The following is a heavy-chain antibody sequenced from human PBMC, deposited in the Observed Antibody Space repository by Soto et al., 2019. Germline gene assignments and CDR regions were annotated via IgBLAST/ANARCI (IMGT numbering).Heavy chain of an antibody. V-gene: IGHV4-39*01. CDR2: IYYSGST. CDR3: ARLNRVVPAVTRGFDY. D-gene: IGHD2-2*01. J-gene: IGHJ4*02. Sequence: QLQLQESGPGLVKPLETLSLTCSVSGGSISSSSYYWGWIRQPPGKGLEWIGSIYYSGSTYYNPSLKSRVTISVATSKNQCSLKLSSVTAADTAVYYGARLNRVVPAVTRGFDYWGQGTLVTVSS. CDR1: GGSISSSSYY.